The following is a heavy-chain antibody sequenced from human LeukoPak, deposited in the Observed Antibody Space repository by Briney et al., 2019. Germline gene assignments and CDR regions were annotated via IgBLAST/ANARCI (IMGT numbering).Heavy chain of an antibody. Sequence: GGSLRLSCAASGFTFSSYAMSWVRQAPGKGLEWVSAISGNGGSTYYADSVKGRFTISRDNSKNTLYLQMNSLRAEDTAVYYCAGSRGAAGAFDYWGQGTLVTVSS. CDR3: AGSRGAAGAFDY. CDR2: ISGNGGST. D-gene: IGHD6-13*01. J-gene: IGHJ4*02. V-gene: IGHV3-23*01. CDR1: GFTFSSYA.